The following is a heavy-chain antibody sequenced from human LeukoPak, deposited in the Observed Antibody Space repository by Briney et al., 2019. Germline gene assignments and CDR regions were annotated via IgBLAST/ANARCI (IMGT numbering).Heavy chain of an antibody. V-gene: IGHV1-46*01. CDR1: GYIFTRYY. Sequence: ASVKVFCKASGYIFTRYYMHWVRQAPGQGLEWMGIITPRGGSKSCAQKFQGRVTMTRDVSTSTVYMELSSLRSEDTAVYYCARALRLLKDWFDPWGQGTLVTVSS. D-gene: IGHD3-3*01. CDR2: ITPRGGSK. CDR3: ARALRLLKDWFDP. J-gene: IGHJ5*02.